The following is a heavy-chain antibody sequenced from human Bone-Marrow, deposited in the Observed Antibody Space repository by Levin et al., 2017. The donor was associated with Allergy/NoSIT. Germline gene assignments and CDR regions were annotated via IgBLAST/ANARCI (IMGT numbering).Heavy chain of an antibody. D-gene: IGHD3-22*01. Sequence: GESLKISCNASGFTFSGYYIHWVRQAPGQGLQWMGWIHPNNGATNYAQQFLGRVTLTRDNSISTAYMQISRLTSDDTAVYYCARDYHDSGGSDYWGQGSLVSVSS. CDR2: IHPNNGAT. CDR3: ARDYHDSGGSDY. V-gene: IGHV1-2*02. CDR1: GFTFSGYY. J-gene: IGHJ4*02.